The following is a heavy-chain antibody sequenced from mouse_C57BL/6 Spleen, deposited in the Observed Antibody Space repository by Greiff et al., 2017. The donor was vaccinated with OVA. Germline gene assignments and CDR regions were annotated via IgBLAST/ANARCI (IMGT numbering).Heavy chain of an antibody. D-gene: IGHD2-1*01. CDR3: ARHDGNYNYYAMDY. V-gene: IGHV5-6*01. Sequence: EVKLVESGGDLVKPGGSLKLSCAASGFTFSSYGMSWVRQTPAKRLEWVATISSGGSYTYYPDSVKGRFTISRDNAKNTLYLQMSSLKSEDTAMYYCARHDGNYNYYAMDYWGQGTSVTVSS. CDR2: ISSGGSYT. CDR1: GFTFSSYG. J-gene: IGHJ4*01.